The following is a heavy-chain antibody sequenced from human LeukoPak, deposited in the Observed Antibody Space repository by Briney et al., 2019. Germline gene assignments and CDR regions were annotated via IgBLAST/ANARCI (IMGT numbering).Heavy chain of an antibody. Sequence: PGGSLRLSCAASGVGVNSNYMTWVRQAPGKGLEWVAVIYSGGDTYYADSVRGRFTLSRDISKNTLYLQMNNLRAEDTPIYFCPRERDDYVKEDWGQGTLVTVSS. J-gene: IGHJ4*02. D-gene: IGHD3-16*01. V-gene: IGHV3-66*01. CDR2: IYSGGDT. CDR1: GVGVNSNY. CDR3: PRERDDYVKED.